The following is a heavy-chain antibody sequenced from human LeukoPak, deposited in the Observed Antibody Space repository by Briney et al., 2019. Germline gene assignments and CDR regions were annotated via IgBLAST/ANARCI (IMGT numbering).Heavy chain of an antibody. CDR2: ISSSSTTM. CDR1: GFTVSSSE. V-gene: IGHV3-48*02. CDR3: ARDELYGSGSYTRDFYRGMEV. D-gene: IGHD3-10*01. Sequence: TGGSLRLSCAASGFTVSSSEMNWVRQAPGKGLEWVSHISSSSTTMHYADSVKGRFTISRDNAKNSLHLQMNSLRDEDTAVYYCARDELYGSGSYTRDFYRGMEVWGQGTTVTVSS. J-gene: IGHJ6*02.